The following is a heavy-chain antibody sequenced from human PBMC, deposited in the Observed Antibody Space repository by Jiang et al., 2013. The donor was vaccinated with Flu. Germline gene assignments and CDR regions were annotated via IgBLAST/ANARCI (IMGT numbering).Heavy chain of an antibody. Sequence: VQLVESGGGVVQPGRSLRLSCAASGFTFSSYGMHWVRQAPGKGLEWVAVISYDGSNKYYADSVKGRFTIPRDNSKNTLYLQMNSLRAEDTAVYYCAKDRSDAFDIWGQGTMVTVSS. J-gene: IGHJ3*02. V-gene: IGHV3-30*18. CDR2: ISYDGSNK. CDR3: AKDRSDAFDI. CDR1: GFTFSSYG.